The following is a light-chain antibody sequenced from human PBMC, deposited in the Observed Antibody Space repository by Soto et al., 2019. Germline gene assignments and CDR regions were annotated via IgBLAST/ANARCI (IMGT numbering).Light chain of an antibody. CDR3: CSYVGTTTWV. V-gene: IGLV2-23*02. CDR2: EVT. J-gene: IGLJ3*02. Sequence: QSALSQPASVSGSPGQSITISCTGTSRDVGSYNLVSWYQQYPGKAPKLMIFEVTKRPSGVSNRFSGSKSGNTASLTISGLQAEDESDYYCCSYVGTTTWVFGGGTKVTVL. CDR1: SRDVGSYNL.